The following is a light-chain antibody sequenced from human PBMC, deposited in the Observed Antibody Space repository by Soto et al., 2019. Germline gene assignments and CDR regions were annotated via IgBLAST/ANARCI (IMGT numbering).Light chain of an antibody. CDR3: QQSYKTPQT. CDR2: SAS. J-gene: IGKJ1*01. V-gene: IGKV1-39*01. CDR1: ETINKY. Sequence: DIQMTHPPSSLSASIGDRVTITCRARETINKYLNWYQQKPGKPPKLLIYSASTLPSGVPQRFSGSRPGTNFTFTISSLQPEDIATYYCQQSYKTPQTFGQGTKVDIK.